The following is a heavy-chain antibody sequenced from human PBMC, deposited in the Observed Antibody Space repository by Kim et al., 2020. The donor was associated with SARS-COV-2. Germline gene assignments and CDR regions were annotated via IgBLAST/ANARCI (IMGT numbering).Heavy chain of an antibody. CDR1: GGSISGYY. J-gene: IGHJ4*02. V-gene: IGHV4-4*07. CDR2: IYASGST. D-gene: IGHD6-19*01. Sequence: SETLSLTCTVSGGSISGYYWTWIRQPAGKGLDWIGRIYASGSTNYNPSLNSRVTMSVDTFKNQFSLKLTSVTAADTAVYYCAREVVAGPNTIDYWGQGTLVTVSS. CDR3: AREVVAGPNTIDY.